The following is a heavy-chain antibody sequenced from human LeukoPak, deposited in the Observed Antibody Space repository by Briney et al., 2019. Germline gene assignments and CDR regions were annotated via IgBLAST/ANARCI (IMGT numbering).Heavy chain of an antibody. J-gene: IGHJ4*02. Sequence: GGSLRLSCAASEFTFTSYELNWVRQAPGKGLEWVSYISSSGNTISYADSVKGRFTISRDNAKSALYLQMNSLRAEDTAVYYCARARGPDYWGQGTLVTVSS. D-gene: IGHD3-10*01. V-gene: IGHV3-48*03. CDR3: ARARGPDY. CDR2: ISSSGNTI. CDR1: EFTFTSYE.